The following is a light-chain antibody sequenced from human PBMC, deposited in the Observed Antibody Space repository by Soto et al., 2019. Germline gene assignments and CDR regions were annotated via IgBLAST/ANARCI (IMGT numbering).Light chain of an antibody. CDR2: EGD. J-gene: IGLJ1*01. Sequence: SVLTQPASVSGSPGQSITIFCTGTSSDVGNYNLVSWYQHHPGEAPQLIIYEGDKRPSGVSHRFSTSKSGNTASLTISELQAEDEADYYCCSYAGGNTYVFGTGTKVTVL. V-gene: IGLV2-23*01. CDR1: SSDVGNYNL. CDR3: CSYAGGNTYV.